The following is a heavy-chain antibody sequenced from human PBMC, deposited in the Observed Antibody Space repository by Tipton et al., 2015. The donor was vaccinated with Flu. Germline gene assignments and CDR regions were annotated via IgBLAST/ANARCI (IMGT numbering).Heavy chain of an antibody. CDR3: ARDFSPWYSSSWLD. J-gene: IGHJ4*02. D-gene: IGHD6-13*01. Sequence: QLVQSGGGVVQPGRSLRLSCAASGFTFSSYGMHWVRQAPGKGLGWVAVISYDGSNKYYADSVKGRITISRDNSKNTLYLQMNSLRAEDTAVYYCARDFSPWYSSSWLDWGQGTLVTVSS. V-gene: IGHV3-30*03. CDR1: GFTFSSYG. CDR2: ISYDGSNK.